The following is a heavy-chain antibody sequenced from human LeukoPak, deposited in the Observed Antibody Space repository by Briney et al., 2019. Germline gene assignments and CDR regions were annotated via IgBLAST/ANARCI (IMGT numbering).Heavy chain of an antibody. V-gene: IGHV1-69*04. CDR2: IIPILGIA. J-gene: IGHJ5*02. CDR3: ARRRRTGLGFDP. CDR1: GGTFSSYA. D-gene: IGHD3/OR15-3a*01. Sequence: PRASVKVSCKASGGTFSSYAISWVRQAPGQGLEWMGRIIPILGIANYAQKFQGRVTITADKSTSTAYMELSSLRSEDTAVYYCARRRRTGLGFDPWGQGTLVTVSS.